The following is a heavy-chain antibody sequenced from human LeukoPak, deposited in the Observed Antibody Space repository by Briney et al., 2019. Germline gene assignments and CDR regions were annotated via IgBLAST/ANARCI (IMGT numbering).Heavy chain of an antibody. CDR2: IFSRSESI. CDR1: GFTFGAYT. Sequence: PGGSLRLSCAASGFTFGAYTINWVRQAPGKGLEWVSCIFSRSESILYADSVKGRFTISRDNAKNSLYLQMDSLRVEDTAVYYCARDFFHRSDSRPFDYWGQGTLVTVSS. D-gene: IGHD2-21*02. V-gene: IGHV3-21*01. J-gene: IGHJ4*02. CDR3: ARDFFHRSDSRPFDY.